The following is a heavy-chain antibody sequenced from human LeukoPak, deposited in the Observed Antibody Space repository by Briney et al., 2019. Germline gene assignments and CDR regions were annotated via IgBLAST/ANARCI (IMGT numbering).Heavy chain of an antibody. V-gene: IGHV3-23*01. CDR1: GFTFSSYS. J-gene: IGHJ4*02. D-gene: IGHD3-22*01. CDR2: ISGSGGST. CDR3: AKDGYYYDSSGYNDY. Sequence: GGSLRLSCAASGFTFSSYSMNWVRQAPGKGLEWVSAISGSGGSTYYADSVKGRFTISRDNSKNTLYLQMNSLRAEDTAVYYCAKDGYYYDSSGYNDYWGQGTLVTVSS.